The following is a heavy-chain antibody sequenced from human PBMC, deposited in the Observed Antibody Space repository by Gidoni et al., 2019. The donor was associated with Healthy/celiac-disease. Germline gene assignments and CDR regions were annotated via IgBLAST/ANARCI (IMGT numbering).Heavy chain of an antibody. Sequence: EVQLLESGGGLVQPGGSLRLSCAAPRFTFSSYAMRGVRQAPGKGLEGVSAISGSGGSTYYADSVKGRFTISRDNSKNTLYLQMNSLRAEDTAVYYCAKDQWNYGDEDRAHTGFDYWGQGTLVTVSS. D-gene: IGHD4-17*01. CDR2: ISGSGGST. CDR1: RFTFSSYA. J-gene: IGHJ4*02. CDR3: AKDQWNYGDEDRAHTGFDY. V-gene: IGHV3-23*01.